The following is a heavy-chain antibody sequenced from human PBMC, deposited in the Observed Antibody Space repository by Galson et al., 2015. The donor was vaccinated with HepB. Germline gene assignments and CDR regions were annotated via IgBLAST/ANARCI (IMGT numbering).Heavy chain of an antibody. CDR2: IIPILGIA. CDR3: ARAQVVPAATPYYYYYMDV. D-gene: IGHD2-2*01. J-gene: IGHJ6*03. Sequence: SVKVSCKASGGTFSSYAISWVRQAPGQGLEWMGRIIPILGIANYAQKFQGRVTITADKSTSTAYMELSSLRSEDTAVYYCARAQVVPAATPYYYYYMDVWGKGTTVTVSS. CDR1: GGTFSSYA. V-gene: IGHV1-69*04.